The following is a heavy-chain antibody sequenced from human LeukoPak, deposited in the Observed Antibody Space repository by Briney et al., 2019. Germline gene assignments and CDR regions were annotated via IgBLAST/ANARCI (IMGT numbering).Heavy chain of an antibody. J-gene: IGHJ4*02. V-gene: IGHV1-18*01. CDR2: ISAYNGNT. CDR1: GYTFTSYG. D-gene: IGHD2-21*02. Sequence: GASVKVSCKASGYTFTSYGISWVRQAPGQGLEWMGWISAYNGNTNYAQKLQGRVTMTTDTSTSTAYMELRSLRSHDTAVYYCARNHLSCGGDCYEFDYWGQGTLVTVSS. CDR3: ARNHLSCGGDCYEFDY.